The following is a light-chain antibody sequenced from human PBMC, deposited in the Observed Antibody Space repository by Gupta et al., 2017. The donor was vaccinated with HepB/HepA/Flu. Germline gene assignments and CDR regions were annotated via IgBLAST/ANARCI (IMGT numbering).Light chain of an antibody. CDR3: QHHDTSSPWT. J-gene: IGKJ1*01. V-gene: IGKV3-20*01. CDR1: QSVRNTK. CDR2: GAS. Sequence: DIVLTQSPGTLSLSPGERATLSCRASQSVRNTKLAWYQQKPGQAPRLLIYGASGRATGIPDRFSGSGSGTDFTLTISRLEPDDFAVYYCQHHDTSSPWTFGQGTKVEFK.